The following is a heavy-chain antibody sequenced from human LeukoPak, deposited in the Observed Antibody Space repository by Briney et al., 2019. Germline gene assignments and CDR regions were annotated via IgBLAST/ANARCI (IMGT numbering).Heavy chain of an antibody. CDR3: ARAYGSGSPGGALDI. Sequence: SETLSLTCTVSGGSISVSAYYWSWIRQHPGKGLEWIGHIYYSGTTSYNPSLRSRVTISVDTSNNQFSLELSSVTAADTAVYYCARAYGSGSPGGALDIWGQGTTVTVSS. CDR1: GGSISVSAYY. CDR2: IYYSGTT. V-gene: IGHV4-31*03. D-gene: IGHD3-22*01. J-gene: IGHJ3*02.